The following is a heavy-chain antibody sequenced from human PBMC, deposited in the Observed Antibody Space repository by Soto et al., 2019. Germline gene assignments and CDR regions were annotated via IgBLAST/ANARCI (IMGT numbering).Heavy chain of an antibody. V-gene: IGHV4-31*03. D-gene: IGHD2-2*01. CDR2: IYYSGST. J-gene: IGHJ5*02. Sequence: PAETLSLTCTVSGGSISSGGYYWSWIRQHPGKGMEWIGYIYYSGSTYYNPSLKSRVTISVDTSKNQFSLKLSSVTAADTAVYYCARALTEPAANQAWFDPWGQGTLVTVSS. CDR3: ARALTEPAANQAWFDP. CDR1: GGSISSGGYY.